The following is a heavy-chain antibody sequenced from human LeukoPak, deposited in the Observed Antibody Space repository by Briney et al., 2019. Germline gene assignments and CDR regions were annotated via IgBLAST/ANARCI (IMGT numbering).Heavy chain of an antibody. CDR3: AREGSGYYDSSGYYYYYGMDV. D-gene: IGHD3-22*01. CDR1: GGSISSSSYY. J-gene: IGHJ6*02. CDR2: IYYSGST. Sequence: SETLSLTCTVSGGSISSSSYYWGWIRQPPGKGLEWIGSIYYSGSTYYNPSLKSRVTISVDTSKNQFSLKLSSVTAADTAVYYCAREGSGYYDSSGYYYYYGMDVWGQGTTVTVSS. V-gene: IGHV4-39*07.